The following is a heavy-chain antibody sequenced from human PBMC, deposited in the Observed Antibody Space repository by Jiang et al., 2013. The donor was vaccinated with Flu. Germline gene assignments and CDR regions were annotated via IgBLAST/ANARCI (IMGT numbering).Heavy chain of an antibody. Sequence: QTLSFTCAISGDSVSSNSAAWNWIRQSPSRGLEWLGRTYYRSKWYNDYAVSVKSRITINPDTSKNQFSLQLNSVTPEDTAVYYCARDRAGAVAGTYYYYYGMDVWGQGTTVTVSS. D-gene: IGHD6-19*01. V-gene: IGHV6-1*01. CDR1: GDSVSSNSAA. J-gene: IGHJ6*02. CDR2: TYYRSKWYN. CDR3: ARDRAGAVAGTYYYYYGMDV.